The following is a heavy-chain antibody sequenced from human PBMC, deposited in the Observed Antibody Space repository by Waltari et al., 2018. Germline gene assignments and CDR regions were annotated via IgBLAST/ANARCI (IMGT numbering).Heavy chain of an antibody. CDR3: TLGYCSSTSCYEDY. V-gene: IGHV1-69*02. D-gene: IGHD2-2*01. CDR2: IIPILGIA. J-gene: IGHJ4*02. CDR1: GGPFSSYT. Sequence: QVQLVQSGAEVKKPGSSVKVSCKASGGPFSSYTISWVRQAPGQGLEWMGRIIPILGIANYAQKFQGRVTITADKSTSTAYMELSSLRSEDTAVYYCTLGYCSSTSCYEDYWGQGTLVTVSS.